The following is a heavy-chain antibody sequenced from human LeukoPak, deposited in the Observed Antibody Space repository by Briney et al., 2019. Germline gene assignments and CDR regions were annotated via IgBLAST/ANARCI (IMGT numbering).Heavy chain of an antibody. CDR2: IYHSGST. Sequence: PSETLPLTCAVSGASISSGDYSWSWIRQPPGKGLEWIGYIYHSGSTTYNPSLKSRLTISLDRSKNQISLKVNSVTAADTAVYYCAADYTSRSYRFDHWGQGTLVTVSS. D-gene: IGHD3-10*01. CDR3: AADYTSRSYRFDH. CDR1: GASISSGDYS. V-gene: IGHV4-30-2*01. J-gene: IGHJ4*02.